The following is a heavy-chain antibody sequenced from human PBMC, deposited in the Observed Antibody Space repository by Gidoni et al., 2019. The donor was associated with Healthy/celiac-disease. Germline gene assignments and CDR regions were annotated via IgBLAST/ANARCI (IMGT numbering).Heavy chain of an antibody. V-gene: IGHV1-69*01. CDR2: IIPIFGTA. CDR1: GGTFSSYA. CDR3: ARGDKRVDTAMVRSVYYYGMDV. D-gene: IGHD5-18*01. J-gene: IGHJ6*02. Sequence: QVQLVQSGAEVKKPGSSVKVSCKASGGTFSSYAISWVRQAPGQGLEWMGGIIPIFGTANYAQKFQGSVTITADEATSTAYMELSSLRSEDTAVYYCARGDKRVDTAMVRSVYYYGMDVWGQGTTVTVSS.